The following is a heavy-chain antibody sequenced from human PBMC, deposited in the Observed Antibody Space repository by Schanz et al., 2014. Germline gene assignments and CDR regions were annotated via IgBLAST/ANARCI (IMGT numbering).Heavy chain of an antibody. V-gene: IGHV3-23*04. CDR1: GFGFDDYA. Sequence: EVQLVESGGGLVKPGGSLRLSCAASGFGFDDYAMSWVRQAPGKGLEWVSSITTGGNTYYRDSVKGRFIVSRDNSKNTLYLEMNRLRVDDTAVYYCSKDKQGSRSDDSWGQGTLVTVSS. D-gene: IGHD2-15*01. J-gene: IGHJ5*01. CDR3: SKDKQGSRSDDS. CDR2: ITTGGNT.